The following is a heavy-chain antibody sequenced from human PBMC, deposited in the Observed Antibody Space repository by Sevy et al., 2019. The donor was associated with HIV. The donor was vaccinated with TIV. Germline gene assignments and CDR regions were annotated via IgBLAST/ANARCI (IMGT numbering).Heavy chain of an antibody. J-gene: IGHJ6*02. V-gene: IGHV4-31*03. Sequence: SETLSLTCTVSGGSISSGGYYWSWIRQHPGKGLEWIGYIYYSGSTYYNPSLKSRVTISVDTSKNQFSLKLSSVTAADTAVYYCARDHYYYGSGSSPPYYYGMDVWGQRTTVTVSS. CDR1: GGSISSGGYY. D-gene: IGHD3-10*01. CDR3: ARDHYYYGSGSSPPYYYGMDV. CDR2: IYYSGST.